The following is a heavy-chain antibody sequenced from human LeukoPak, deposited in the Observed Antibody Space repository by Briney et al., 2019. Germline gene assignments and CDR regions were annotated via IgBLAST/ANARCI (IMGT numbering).Heavy chain of an antibody. CDR1: GGSFSGYY. CDR3: ARDRLWFGELSFDY. Sequence: PSETLSLTCAVYGGSFSGYYWSWIRQPPGKGLEWIGEISHSGSTNYNPSLKSRVTISVDTSKNQFSLKLSSVTAADTAVYYCARDRLWFGELSFDYWGQGTLVTVSS. D-gene: IGHD3-10*01. CDR2: ISHSGST. V-gene: IGHV4-34*01. J-gene: IGHJ4*02.